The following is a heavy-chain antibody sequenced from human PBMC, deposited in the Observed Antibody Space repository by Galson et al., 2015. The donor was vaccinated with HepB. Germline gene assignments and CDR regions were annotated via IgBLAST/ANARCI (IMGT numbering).Heavy chain of an antibody. CDR1: GFTFSPYW. CDR3: ARSRVERTVAGTFDY. J-gene: IGHJ4*02. Sequence: SLRLSCAASGFTFSPYWMHWVRQVPGKGLVWVSRINSDGSSTHYADSVKGRFTISRDNAKNTLFLQMNSLRVEDTATYFCARSRVERTVAGTFDYWGQGNLVTVSS. D-gene: IGHD6-19*01. V-gene: IGHV3-74*01. CDR2: INSDGSST.